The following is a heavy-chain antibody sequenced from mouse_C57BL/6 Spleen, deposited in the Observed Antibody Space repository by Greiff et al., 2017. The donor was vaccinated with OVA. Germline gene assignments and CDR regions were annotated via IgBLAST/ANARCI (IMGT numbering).Heavy chain of an antibody. CDR1: GYTFTDYY. D-gene: IGHD2-4*01. CDR3: ARYDYDVYYAMDY. CDR2: INPNNGGT. V-gene: IGHV1-26*01. Sequence: EVQLQQSGPELVKPGASVKISCKASGYTFTDYYMNWVKQSHGKSLEWIGDINPNNGGTSYNQKFKGKATLNVDKSSSTAYMELRSLTSEDSAVYYCARYDYDVYYAMDYWGQGTSVTVSS. J-gene: IGHJ4*01.